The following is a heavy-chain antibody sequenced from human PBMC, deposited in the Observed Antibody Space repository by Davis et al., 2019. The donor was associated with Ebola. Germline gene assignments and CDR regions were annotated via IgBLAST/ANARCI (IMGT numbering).Heavy chain of an antibody. CDR3: ARSGGPRTVVAMEFDC. D-gene: IGHD5-12*01. V-gene: IGHV1-18*01. Sequence: AASVKVSCKASGYTFTNFGITWVRQAPGQGLEWMGRISAYHGYTNYAQTLQGRVSLTTDTSTNTAYMELTSLTYDDTAVYYCARSGGPRTVVAMEFDCWGQGTLVTVSS. J-gene: IGHJ4*02. CDR1: GYTFTNFG. CDR2: ISAYHGYT.